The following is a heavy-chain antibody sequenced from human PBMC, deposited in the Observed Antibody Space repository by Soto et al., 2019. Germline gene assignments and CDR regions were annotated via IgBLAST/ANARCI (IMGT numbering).Heavy chain of an antibody. D-gene: IGHD4-17*01. V-gene: IGHV1-18*01. CDR2: ISAYNGNT. Sequence: ASVKVSCKASGYTFTSYGISWVRQAPGQGLEWMGWISAYNGNTNYAQKLQGRVTMTTDTSTSTAYMELRSLRSDDTAVYYSARGYYAGYGDHVLRIWGQGTMVTVSS. CDR3: ARGYYAGYGDHVLRI. J-gene: IGHJ3*02. CDR1: GYTFTSYG.